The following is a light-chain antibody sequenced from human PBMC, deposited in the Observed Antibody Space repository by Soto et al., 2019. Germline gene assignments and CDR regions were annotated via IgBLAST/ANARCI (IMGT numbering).Light chain of an antibody. CDR3: QQYNNWPPYT. CDR2: GAS. V-gene: IGKV3-15*01. CDR1: QSVSSN. J-gene: IGKJ2*01. Sequence: EIVMTQSPATLSVSPGERATLSCRASQSVSSNLAWYQQNPGQAPRLLIYGASTSATGIPARFSGSGSGTEFTLDISSLQSEDFAVYYCQQYNNWPPYTFGQGTKLEIK.